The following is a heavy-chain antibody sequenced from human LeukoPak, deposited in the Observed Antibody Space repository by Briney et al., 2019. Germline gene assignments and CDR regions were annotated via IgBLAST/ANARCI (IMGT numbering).Heavy chain of an antibody. V-gene: IGHV3-20*04. CDR3: ARXXGSXGXXIDY. J-gene: IGHJ4*02. CDR1: GFTFDDYG. CDR2: INWIVGST. Sequence: GRSLRLSCTPSGFTFDDYGMSCVRQPPGKGLEWVSGINWIVGSTGYADSMKVRFTVSRNSAKNSLYLQINCLMTQDTAMYYCARXXGSXGXXIDYWGXGTLVTVSS. D-gene: IGHD5-12*01.